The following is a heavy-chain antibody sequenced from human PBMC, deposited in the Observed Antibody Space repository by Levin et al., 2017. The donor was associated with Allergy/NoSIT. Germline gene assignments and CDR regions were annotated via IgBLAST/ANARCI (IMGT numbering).Heavy chain of an antibody. CDR1: GYTFTGYY. D-gene: IGHD6-13*01. CDR2: INPNSGGT. J-gene: IGHJ6*03. V-gene: IGHV1-2*06. CDR3: ARLIAAADSRVGGNYYYMDV. Sequence: GASVKVSCKASGYTFTGYYMHWVRQAPGQGLEWMGRINPNSGGTNYAQKFQGRVTMTRDTSISTAYMELSRLRSDDTAVYYWARLIAAADSRVGGNYYYMDVWGKGTTVTVSS.